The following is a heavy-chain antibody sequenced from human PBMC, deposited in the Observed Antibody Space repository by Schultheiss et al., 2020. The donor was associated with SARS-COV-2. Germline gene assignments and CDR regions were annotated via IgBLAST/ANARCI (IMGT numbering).Heavy chain of an antibody. J-gene: IGHJ4*02. CDR2: INPNSGGT. CDR1: GYTFTGYY. Sequence: ASVKVSCKASGYTFTGYYMHWVRQAPGQGLEWMGRINPNSGGTNYAQKFQGRVTMTRDTSISTAYMELSRLRSDDTAVYYCARDGPYSGSSLCYWGQGTLVTVSS. D-gene: IGHD1-26*01. CDR3: ARDGPYSGSSLCY. V-gene: IGHV1-2*06.